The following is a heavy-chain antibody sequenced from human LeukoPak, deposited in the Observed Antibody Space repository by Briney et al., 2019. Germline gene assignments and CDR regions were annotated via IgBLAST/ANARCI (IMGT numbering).Heavy chain of an antibody. CDR2: IYDSGST. J-gene: IGHJ6*02. CDR3: ARGYGDYGLHYYYYGMDV. D-gene: IGHD4-17*01. V-gene: IGHV4-30-4*08. Sequence: SETLSLTCTVSGGSISSGGYYWSWIRQHSGRGLEWIGYIYDSGSTYYNPSLKSRVTISVDTSKNQFSLKLSSVTAADTAVYYCARGYGDYGLHYYYYGMDVWGQGTTVTVSS. CDR1: GGSISSGGYY.